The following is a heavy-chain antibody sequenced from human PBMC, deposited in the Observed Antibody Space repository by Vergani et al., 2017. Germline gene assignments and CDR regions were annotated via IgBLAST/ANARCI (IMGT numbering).Heavy chain of an antibody. Sequence: QVQLVESGGGVVQPGGSLRLSCAASRFTFSSHGMHWVRPAPGKGLEWVAFIRNDGSNKYYADSVKGRFTISRDNSKNTLYLQMNSLRAEDTAVYYCANIDCSSASCLDYWGQGTLVTVSS. D-gene: IGHD2-2*01. CDR1: RFTFSSHG. J-gene: IGHJ4*02. CDR3: ANIDCSSASCLDY. CDR2: IRNDGSNK. V-gene: IGHV3-30*02.